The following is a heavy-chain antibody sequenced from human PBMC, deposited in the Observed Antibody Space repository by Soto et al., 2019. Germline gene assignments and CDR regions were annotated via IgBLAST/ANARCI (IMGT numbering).Heavy chain of an antibody. CDR1: GFSLSNYM. D-gene: IGHD6-19*01. V-gene: IGHV3-21*06. CDR2: ISNTASSI. J-gene: IGHJ1*01. CDR3: ARDRSADRFVQYFQP. Sequence: PGASLRLSCAASGFSLSNYMMTWVRQAPGQGLESIAYISNTASSIDYAESVKGRFTISRDNAMNSLYLQMSRLRAEDTAVYYCARDRSADRFVQYFQPWGPGPLVTDSS.